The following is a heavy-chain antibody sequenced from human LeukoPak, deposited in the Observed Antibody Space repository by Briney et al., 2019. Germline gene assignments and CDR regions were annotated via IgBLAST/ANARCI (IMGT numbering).Heavy chain of an antibody. D-gene: IGHD6-6*01. CDR1: VYTFTGYY. Sequence: ASVKVSCKASVYTFTGYYMHWVRQAPGQGLEWMGWINPNSGGTHYAQKFQGRVTMTRDTPISTAYMELSRLRSDDTAVYYCARSSIAARRAFDYWGQGTLVTVSS. CDR2: INPNSGGT. J-gene: IGHJ4*02. V-gene: IGHV1-2*02. CDR3: ARSSIAARRAFDY.